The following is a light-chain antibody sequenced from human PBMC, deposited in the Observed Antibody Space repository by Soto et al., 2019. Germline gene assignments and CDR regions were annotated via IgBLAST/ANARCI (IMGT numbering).Light chain of an antibody. Sequence: DVVMTQSPLSLPVTLGQPASISCRSSQSLVYTDGNTYLSWFQQRPGQSPRRLIYRVSNRDSGVPDRFSGSGSGTDFTLKISRVEAEDVGVYYCMQGTPWPLTFGGGTKVDIK. CDR2: RVS. CDR1: QSLVYTDGNTY. CDR3: MQGTPWPLT. V-gene: IGKV2-30*01. J-gene: IGKJ4*01.